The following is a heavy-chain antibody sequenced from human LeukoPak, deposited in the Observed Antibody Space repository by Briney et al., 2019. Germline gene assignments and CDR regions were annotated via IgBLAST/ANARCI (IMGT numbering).Heavy chain of an antibody. V-gene: IGHV3-30*18. CDR3: AKCSVPMGFLLLWFGDV. Sequence: GGSLRLSCAASGFTFSSYGMHWVRQAPGKGLEWVAVISYDGSNKYYADSVKGRFTISRDNSKNTLYLQMNSLRAEDTAVYYCAKCSVPMGFLLLWFGDVWGQGTTVTVSS. CDR1: GFTFSSYG. D-gene: IGHD3-10*01. J-gene: IGHJ6*02. CDR2: ISYDGSNK.